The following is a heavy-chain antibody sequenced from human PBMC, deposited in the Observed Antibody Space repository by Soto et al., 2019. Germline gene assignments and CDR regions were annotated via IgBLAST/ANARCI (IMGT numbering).Heavy chain of an antibody. CDR2: INHSGST. Sequence: SETLSLTCAVYGGSFSGYYWSWIRQPPGKGLEWIGEINHSGSTNYNPSLKSRVTISVDTSKNQFSLKLSSVTAEDTAVYYCAKDRPDGGMDVWGQGTTVTVSS. J-gene: IGHJ6*02. CDR1: GGSFSGYY. V-gene: IGHV4-34*01. CDR3: AKDRPDGGMDV.